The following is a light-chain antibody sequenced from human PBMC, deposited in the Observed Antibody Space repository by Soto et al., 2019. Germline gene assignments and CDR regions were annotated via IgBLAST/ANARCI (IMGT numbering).Light chain of an antibody. V-gene: IGKV3-11*01. CDR2: DAS. CDR3: QQRSSWLLT. CDR1: QSVRSS. J-gene: IGKJ4*01. Sequence: EFVLTQSPATLSLSPGERATLSCRASQSVRSSLAWYQQKPGQAPRLLIYDASNSATGIPARFSGSGSGTDFTLTISSLEPEDFAVYYCQQRSSWLLTFGGGTKVEI.